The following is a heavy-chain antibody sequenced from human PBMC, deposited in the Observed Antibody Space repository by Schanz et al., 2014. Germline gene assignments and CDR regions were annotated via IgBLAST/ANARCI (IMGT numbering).Heavy chain of an antibody. CDR3: AKGMGYCSGGTCYDCYYYGLDV. CDR2: ISHSGGSK. V-gene: IGHV3-NL1*01. J-gene: IGHJ6*02. CDR1: GFIFSSYG. D-gene: IGHD2-15*01. Sequence: QVQLVESGGGVVQPGRSLRLSCAASGFIFSSYGLHWVRQAPGKGLEWVSSISHSGGSKYYAYSVKGRFSISRDNSENTLYLQMNSLSADDTAVFYCAKGMGYCSGGTCYDCYYYGLDVWGQGTTVTVSS.